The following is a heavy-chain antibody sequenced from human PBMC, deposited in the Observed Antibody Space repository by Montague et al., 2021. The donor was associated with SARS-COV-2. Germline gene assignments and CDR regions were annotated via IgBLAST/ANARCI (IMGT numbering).Heavy chain of an antibody. CDR2: IDPSDSYA. J-gene: IGHJ5*02. V-gene: IGHV5-10-1*01. CDR1: GYTFINSW. CDR3: AREDLNWFDP. Sequence: QSGAEVKKPGESLGISCQASGYTFINSWIIWVRQMPGKGLEWMGRIDPSDSYATYSPSFQGHVTISADKSINTAYLQWRSLKTSDTAIYYCAREDLNWFDPWGQGTLVTVSS.